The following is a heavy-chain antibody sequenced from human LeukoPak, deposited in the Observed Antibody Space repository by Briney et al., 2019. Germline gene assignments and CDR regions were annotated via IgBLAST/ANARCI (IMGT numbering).Heavy chain of an antibody. CDR2: IYHSGST. CDR1: GGSISSGGYA. J-gene: IGHJ4*02. Sequence: SETLSLTCAVSGGSISSGGYAWSWIRQPPGKGLDWIGYIYHSGSTYYNPSLKSRVTISVDTSKNQFSLKLSSVTAADTAVYYCATTTAEVYYFDYWGQGTLVTVSS. V-gene: IGHV4-30-2*01. D-gene: IGHD4-17*01. CDR3: ATTTAEVYYFDY.